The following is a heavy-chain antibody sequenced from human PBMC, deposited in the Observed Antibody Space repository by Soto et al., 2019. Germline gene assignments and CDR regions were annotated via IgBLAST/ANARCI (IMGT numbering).Heavy chain of an antibody. CDR3: ASARVFPFDY. J-gene: IGHJ4*02. D-gene: IGHD2-21*01. CDR1: GGSFSGYY. Sequence: QVQLQQWGAGLLKPSETLSLTCAVYGGSFSGYYWIWIRHPPGKGLEWIGEINHSGSTNYNPSLKSRVTISVDTSKNQFSLKLSSVTAADTAVYYCASARVFPFDYWGQGTLVTVSS. V-gene: IGHV4-34*01. CDR2: INHSGST.